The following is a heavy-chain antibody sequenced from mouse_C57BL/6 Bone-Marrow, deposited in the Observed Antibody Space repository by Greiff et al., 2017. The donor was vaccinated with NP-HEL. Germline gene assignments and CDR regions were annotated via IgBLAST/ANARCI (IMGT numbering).Heavy chain of an antibody. D-gene: IGHD2-4*01. CDR1: GFTFTDYY. CDR3: ARSIYYDYADDPFYAMDY. V-gene: IGHV7-3*01. J-gene: IGHJ4*01. CDR2: IRNKANGYTT. Sequence: EVKLVESGGGLVQPGGSLSLSCAASGFTFTDYYMSWVRQPPGKALEWLVFIRNKANGYTTEYSASLKGRFTVSRDNSQSILYRQMNALRAEDSATYYCARSIYYDYADDPFYAMDYWGQGTSVTVSS.